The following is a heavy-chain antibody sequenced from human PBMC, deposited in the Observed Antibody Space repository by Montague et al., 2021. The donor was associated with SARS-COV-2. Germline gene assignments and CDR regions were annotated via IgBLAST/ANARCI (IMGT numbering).Heavy chain of an antibody. CDR3: VRSRDWFFDY. V-gene: IGHV4-39*07. CDR1: GGSISSSTSNW. Sequence: SEILSLTCTVSGGSISSSTSNWWGWIRQFPGKGLEWIASMYYNGKTYYNPSLKSRVTISVDTSMNQVSLKLSSVTAADTAVYYCVRSRDWFFDYWGQGTLVTVSS. J-gene: IGHJ4*02. CDR2: MYYNGKT. D-gene: IGHD3/OR15-3a*01.